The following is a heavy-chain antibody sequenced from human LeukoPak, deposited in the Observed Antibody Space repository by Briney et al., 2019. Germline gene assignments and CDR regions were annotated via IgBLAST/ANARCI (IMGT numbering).Heavy chain of an antibody. V-gene: IGHV3-66*01. Sequence: PGGSLRLSCAASGFTVSSNYMSWVRQAPGKGLEWVSVIYSGGSTYYADSVKGRFTISRDNSKNTLYLQMNSLRAEDTAVYYCAKSGDYYDSSGYGYWGQGTLVTVSS. D-gene: IGHD3-22*01. CDR2: IYSGGST. CDR3: AKSGDYYDSSGYGY. CDR1: GFTVSSNY. J-gene: IGHJ4*02.